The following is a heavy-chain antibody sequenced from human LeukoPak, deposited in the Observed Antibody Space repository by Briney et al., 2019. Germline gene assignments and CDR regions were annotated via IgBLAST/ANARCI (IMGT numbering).Heavy chain of an antibody. CDR1: GFTFSSYA. D-gene: IGHD5-18*01. J-gene: IGHJ6*02. Sequence: PGGSLRLSCAASGFTFSSYAMSWVRQAPGKGLEWVSAISGSGGSTYYADSVKGRFTISRDNSKNTLYLQMNSLRAEDTAVYYCAKDLGVDTAMVFPSDYYYYYGMDVWGQGTTVTVSS. V-gene: IGHV3-23*01. CDR2: ISGSGGST. CDR3: AKDLGVDTAMVFPSDYYYYYGMDV.